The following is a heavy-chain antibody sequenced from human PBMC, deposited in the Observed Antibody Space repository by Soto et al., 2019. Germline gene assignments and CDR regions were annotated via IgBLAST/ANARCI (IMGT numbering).Heavy chain of an antibody. Sequence: GASVKVSCKPSGYTFTSYGISWVRQAPGQGLEWMGWISAYNGNTNYTQKLQGRVTMTTDTSTSTAYMELRSLRSDDTAVYYCARDRIVRYYDSSGYDFDYWGQGTLVTVSS. CDR3: ARDRIVRYYDSSGYDFDY. CDR2: ISAYNGNT. CDR1: GYTFTSYG. V-gene: IGHV1-18*01. J-gene: IGHJ4*02. D-gene: IGHD3-22*01.